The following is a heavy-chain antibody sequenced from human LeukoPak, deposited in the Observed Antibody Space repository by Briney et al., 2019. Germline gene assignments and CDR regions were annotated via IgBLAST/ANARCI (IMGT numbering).Heavy chain of an antibody. D-gene: IGHD3-10*01. CDR2: ISTYNGNT. CDR1: GYTFTSYG. V-gene: IGHV1-18*01. CDR3: ARDQSPMVRGVIDTWFDP. J-gene: IGHJ5*02. Sequence: ASVKVSCKASGYTFTSYGISWVRQAPGQGLEWMGWISTYNGNTNYAQKLQGRVTMTTDTSTSTAYMELRSLRSDDTAVYYCARDQSPMVRGVIDTWFDPWGQGTLVTVSS.